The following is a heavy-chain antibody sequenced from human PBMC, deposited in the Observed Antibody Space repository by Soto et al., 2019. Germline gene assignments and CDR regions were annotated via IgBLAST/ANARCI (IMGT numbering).Heavy chain of an antibody. CDR2: IIGDGTGT. J-gene: IGHJ6*02. CDR1: GFTFSNYW. CDR3: VRGGPYYDDMDV. V-gene: IGHV3-74*01. Sequence: EVQLVESGGGLVQPGGSLRLSCATSGFTFSNYWMHWVRRAPGQGLVSVSRIIGDGTGTNYADSVKGRFTISRDNAKNTLYLQMNSLRADDMAVYYCVRGGPYYDDMDVWGQGTAVTVSS.